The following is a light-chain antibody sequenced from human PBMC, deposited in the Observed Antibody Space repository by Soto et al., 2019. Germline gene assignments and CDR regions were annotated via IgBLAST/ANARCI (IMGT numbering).Light chain of an antibody. J-gene: IGLJ3*02. V-gene: IGLV2-14*01. CDR3: QSYDNSLGDFWV. CDR1: SSDVGGYNY. CDR2: EVT. Sequence: QSALTQPASVSGSPGQSITISCTGTSSDVGGYNYVSWYQQHPGKAPKLIIYEVTNRPSGVSNRFSASKSGNTASLTITGLQAEDEAGYYCQSYDNSLGDFWVFGGGTKLTVL.